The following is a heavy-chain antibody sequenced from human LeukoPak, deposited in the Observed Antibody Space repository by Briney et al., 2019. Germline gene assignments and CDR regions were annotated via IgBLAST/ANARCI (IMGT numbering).Heavy chain of an antibody. CDR3: ARDSGGSYSDYYYGMDV. Sequence: GASVKVSCKASGGTFSSYAISWVRQAPGQGLEWMGGIIPIFGTANYAQKFQGRVTITADESTSTAYMELSSLRSEDTAVYYCARDSGGSYSDYYYGMDVWGRGTTVTVSS. D-gene: IGHD1-26*01. V-gene: IGHV1-69*13. CDR1: GGTFSSYA. CDR2: IIPIFGTA. J-gene: IGHJ6*02.